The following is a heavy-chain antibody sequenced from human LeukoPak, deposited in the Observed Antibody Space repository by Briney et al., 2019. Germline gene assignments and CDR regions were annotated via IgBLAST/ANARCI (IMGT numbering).Heavy chain of an antibody. D-gene: IGHD3-10*01. J-gene: IGHJ4*02. Sequence: SSVKVSCKASGYTFTGYYMHWVRQAPGQGLAWMGRINPNSGGTNYAQKFQGRVTMTRDTSISTAYMELSRLRSDDTAVYYCARVLSRTYYYGSGSPNSSYWGQGTLVTVSS. CDR2: INPNSGGT. CDR1: GYTFTGYY. V-gene: IGHV1-2*06. CDR3: ARVLSRTYYYGSGSPNSSY.